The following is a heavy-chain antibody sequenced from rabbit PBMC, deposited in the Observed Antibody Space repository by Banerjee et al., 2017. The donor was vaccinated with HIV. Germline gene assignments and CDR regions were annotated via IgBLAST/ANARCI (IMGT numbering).Heavy chain of an antibody. CDR1: GFSFSNKYV. J-gene: IGHJ4*01. D-gene: IGHD1-1*01. CDR3: AGSLVDNANL. V-gene: IGHV1S45*01. Sequence: QEQLEESGGDLVKPEGSLTLTCTASGFSFSNKYVMCWVRQAPGKGLEWIACINTSSGNTVYATWAKGRFTISRTSSTTVALQMTSLTAADTASYLCAGSLVDNANLWGPGTLVTVS. CDR2: INTSSGNT.